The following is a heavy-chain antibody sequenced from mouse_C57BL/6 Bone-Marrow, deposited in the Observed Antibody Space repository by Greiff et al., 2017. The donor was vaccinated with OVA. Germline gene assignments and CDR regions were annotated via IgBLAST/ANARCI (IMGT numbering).Heavy chain of an antibody. CDR1: GFSLTSYG. V-gene: IGHV2-2*01. J-gene: IGHJ2*01. CDR3: ASNDYYGSSYGGFDY. CDR2: IWSGGST. Sequence: VHLVESGPGLVQPSQSLSITCTVSGFSLTSYGVHWVRQSPGKGLEWLGVIWSGGSTDYNAAFISRLSISKDNSKSQVFFKMNSLQADDTAIYYCASNDYYGSSYGGFDYWGQGTTLTVSS. D-gene: IGHD1-1*01.